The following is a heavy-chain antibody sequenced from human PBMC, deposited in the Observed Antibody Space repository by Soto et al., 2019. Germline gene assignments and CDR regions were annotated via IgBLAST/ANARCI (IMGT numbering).Heavy chain of an antibody. J-gene: IGHJ4*02. CDR1: GFTFSSYA. CDR3: ARDGGGSSPALDY. V-gene: IGHV3-30-3*01. Sequence: QVQLVESGGGVVQPGRSLRLSCAASGFTFSSYAMHWVRQAPGKGLEWVAVISYDGSNKYYADSVKGRFTISRDNSKNTLYLQMNSLRAEDTAVYYCARDGGGSSPALDYWGQGTLVTVSS. CDR2: ISYDGSNK. D-gene: IGHD2-15*01.